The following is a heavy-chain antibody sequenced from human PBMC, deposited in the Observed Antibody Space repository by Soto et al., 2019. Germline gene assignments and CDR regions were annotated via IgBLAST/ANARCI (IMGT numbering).Heavy chain of an antibody. V-gene: IGHV5-51*01. CDR2: IYPGDSDT. CDR3: AASIFYYGMDV. CDR1: GYTFTNYW. Sequence: GESLKISCKGSGYTFTNYWIGWVRQMPGEGLEWMGIIYPGDSDTKYNPQLQAHVTFSADKSITTTSLRWTSIMASDTAIYFCAASIFYYGMDVWGQGTTVTVSS. J-gene: IGHJ6*02.